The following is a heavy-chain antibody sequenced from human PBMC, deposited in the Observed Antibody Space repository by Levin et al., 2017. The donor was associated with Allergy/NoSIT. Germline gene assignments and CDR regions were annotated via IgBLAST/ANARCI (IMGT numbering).Heavy chain of an antibody. Sequence: SETLSLTCAVYGGSFSGYYWSWIRQPPGKGLEWIGEINHSGSTNYNPSLKSRVTISVDTSKNQFSLKLSSVTAADTAVYYCARDRVERSSSWYSAGYYYGMDVWGQGTTVTVSS. CDR3: ARDRVERSSSWYSAGYYYGMDV. CDR1: GGSFSGYY. V-gene: IGHV4-34*01. D-gene: IGHD6-13*01. CDR2: INHSGST. J-gene: IGHJ6*02.